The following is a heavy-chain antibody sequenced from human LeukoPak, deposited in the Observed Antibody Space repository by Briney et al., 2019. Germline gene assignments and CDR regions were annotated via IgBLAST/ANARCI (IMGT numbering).Heavy chain of an antibody. J-gene: IGHJ5*02. CDR3: ARLRSKYWFDP. Sequence: PGGSLRLSCAASGFTFSTCEMNWVRQAPGKGLEWVSFITSSGNTMYYADSVKGRFTISRDNAKNSLYLQMNSLRADDTAVYYCARLRSKYWFDPWGQGTLVTVSS. V-gene: IGHV3-48*03. CDR1: GFTFSTCE. CDR2: ITSSGNTM. D-gene: IGHD4-11*01.